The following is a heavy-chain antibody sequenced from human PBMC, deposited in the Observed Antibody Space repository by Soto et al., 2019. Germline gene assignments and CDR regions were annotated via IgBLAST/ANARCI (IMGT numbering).Heavy chain of an antibody. CDR2: IYHSGNT. CDR1: GASINTDNW. D-gene: IGHD6-19*01. Sequence: QMQLQESGPGLVNPSGTLSLTCDVSGASINTDNWWNWVRQPPGKGLEWIAEIYHSGNTNYNPSLRSRVTISVDKSKNQVSRKLGSVTAADTAVYYCAKSAGSYAVDYWGQGTLVTVSS. CDR3: AKSAGSYAVDY. J-gene: IGHJ4*02. V-gene: IGHV4-4*02.